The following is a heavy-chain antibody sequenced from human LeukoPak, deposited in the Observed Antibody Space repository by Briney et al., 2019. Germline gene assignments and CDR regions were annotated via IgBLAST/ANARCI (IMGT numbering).Heavy chain of an antibody. J-gene: IGHJ4*02. Sequence: TGGSLRLSCAASGFTVSSNYMSWVRQAPGKGLEWVSVIYTGGSSYYADSVKGRFTISRDNSKNTLFLQMNSLRAEDTAVYYCARSKLWFGDFGYWGQGTLVTVSS. V-gene: IGHV3-66*01. CDR1: GFTVSSNY. CDR3: ARSKLWFGDFGY. D-gene: IGHD3-10*01. CDR2: IYTGGSS.